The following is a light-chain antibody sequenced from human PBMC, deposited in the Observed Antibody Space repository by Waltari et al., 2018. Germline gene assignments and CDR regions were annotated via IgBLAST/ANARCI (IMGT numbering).Light chain of an antibody. CDR1: QSISYY. CDR2: AAS. V-gene: IGKV1-39*01. Sequence: DIQMTPSPSSLSASVGDRVSITCRASQSISYYVNWYQQKPGKAPKLLIHAASSLQSGVPSRFSGSGSGTDFTLTISSLQPEDSATYYCQQGYSAPRTFGQGTKVEI. CDR3: QQGYSAPRT. J-gene: IGKJ1*01.